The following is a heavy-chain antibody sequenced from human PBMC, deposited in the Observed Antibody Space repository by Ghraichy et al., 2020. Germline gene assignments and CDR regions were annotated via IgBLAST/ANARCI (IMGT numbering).Heavy chain of an antibody. Sequence: GGSLRLSCATSGFVFSRYKMNWVRQAPGKGPEWVSYINRSGDLVAYADSVKGRFTISRDNARNSLYLQMNSLRDEDTAVYYCARDLVVPDFGLVSYAFDVWGLGTIVTVS. V-gene: IGHV3-48*02. CDR1: GFVFSRYK. J-gene: IGHJ3*01. D-gene: IGHD2-21*01. CDR3: ARDLVVPDFGLVSYAFDV. CDR2: INRSGDLV.